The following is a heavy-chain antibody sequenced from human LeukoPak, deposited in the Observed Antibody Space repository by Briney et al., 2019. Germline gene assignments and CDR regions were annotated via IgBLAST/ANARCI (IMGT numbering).Heavy chain of an antibody. CDR3: ARMGGAPQG. CDR2: IGASGNPI. V-gene: IGHV3-48*03. Sequence: GGSLRLSCAASGFAFSSFEMTWVRHPPGKGLEWIANIGASGNPIFYADSVKGRFTVSRDNAESSLYLHMNSLRVDDTAVYYCARMGGAPQGWGLGALVTVSS. J-gene: IGHJ4*02. CDR1: GFAFSSFE. D-gene: IGHD2-21*01.